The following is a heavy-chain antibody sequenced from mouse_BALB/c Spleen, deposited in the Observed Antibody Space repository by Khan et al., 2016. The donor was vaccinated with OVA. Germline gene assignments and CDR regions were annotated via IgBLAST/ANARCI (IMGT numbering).Heavy chain of an antibody. V-gene: IGHV1-18*01. CDR1: GYSFTGYT. Sequence: EVQLQQSGPELVKPGASMKMSCKASGYSFTGYTMNWVKQSHVKNLEWIGLINPYSGGTAYNQKFRGKATLTVDKSSNTAYMELLSLTSEDSAVYSCVRSASYGDYVEAWFAYWGQGTLVTVSA. CDR3: VRSASYGDYVEAWFAY. CDR2: INPYSGGT. J-gene: IGHJ3*01. D-gene: IGHD2-13*01.